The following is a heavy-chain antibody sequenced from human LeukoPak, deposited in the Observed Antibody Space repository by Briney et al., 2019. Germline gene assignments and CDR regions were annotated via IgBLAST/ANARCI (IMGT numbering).Heavy chain of an antibody. J-gene: IGHJ4*02. CDR3: ARDGQNAEFDY. V-gene: IGHV3-33*01. CDR2: IWYDGSNK. Sequence: GRSLRLSCAASGFTFSSYGMHWVRQAPGKGLEWVAVIWYDGSNKYYADSVKGRFTISRDNSKNTLYLQMNSLRAEDTAVYYCARDGQNAEFDYWGQGTLVTVSP. CDR1: GFTFSSYG.